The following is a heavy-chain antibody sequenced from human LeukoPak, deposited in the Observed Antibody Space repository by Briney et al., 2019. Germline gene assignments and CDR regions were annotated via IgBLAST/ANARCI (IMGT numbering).Heavy chain of an antibody. J-gene: IGHJ3*02. CDR3: ARDLARGYSYGYNAFDI. V-gene: IGHV1-18*01. CDR2: ITAGNGNT. Sequence: ASVKVSCKAFGYTFSSYGIGWVRQAPRQGLEWMGWITAGNGNTNYAQKVRGRVTMTTDTSTSTAYMELRSLRSDDTAVYFCARDLARGYSYGYNAFDIWGQGTMVTVSS. D-gene: IGHD5-18*01. CDR1: GYTFSSYG.